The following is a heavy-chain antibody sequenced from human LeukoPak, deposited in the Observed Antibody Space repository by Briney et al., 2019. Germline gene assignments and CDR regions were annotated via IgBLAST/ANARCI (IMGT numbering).Heavy chain of an antibody. CDR3: ARGFRGDNFDY. D-gene: IGHD7-27*01. Sequence: PSETLSLTCSVSGYSISSAYYWGWIRQPPGKGLEWIGTMYHSGSTNYNPSLKSRVTISVDTSKNQFSLKRSSVTAADTAVYFCARGFRGDNFDYWGQGTLVTVSS. CDR2: MYHSGST. V-gene: IGHV4-38-2*02. CDR1: GYSISSAYY. J-gene: IGHJ4*02.